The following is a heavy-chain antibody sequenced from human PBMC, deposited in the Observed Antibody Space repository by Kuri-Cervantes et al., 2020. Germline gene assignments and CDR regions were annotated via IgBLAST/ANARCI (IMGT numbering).Heavy chain of an antibody. CDR3: ARGVLTWFDP. D-gene: IGHD2-8*01. V-gene: IGHV4-34*01. CDR2: INHSGST. J-gene: IGHJ5*02. CDR1: GGSFSGYY. Sequence: SETLSLTCAVYGGSFSGYYWSWIRQPPGKGLEWIGEINHSGSTNYNPSLKSRVTISVDTSKNQFSLKLSSVTAADTAVYYCARGVLTWFDPRGQGTLVTVSS.